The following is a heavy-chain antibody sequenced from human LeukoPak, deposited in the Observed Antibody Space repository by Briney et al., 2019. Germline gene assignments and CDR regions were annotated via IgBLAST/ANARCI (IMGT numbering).Heavy chain of an antibody. D-gene: IGHD1-26*01. J-gene: IGHJ4*02. CDR1: GYTLTELS. V-gene: IGHV1-24*01. Sequence: ASVKVSCKVSGYTLTELSMHWARQAPGKGLEWMGGFDPEDGETIYAQKFQGRVTMTEDTSTDTAYMELSSLRSEDTAVYYCATDPSGSSYFDYWGQGTLVTVSS. CDR3: ATDPSGSSYFDY. CDR2: FDPEDGET.